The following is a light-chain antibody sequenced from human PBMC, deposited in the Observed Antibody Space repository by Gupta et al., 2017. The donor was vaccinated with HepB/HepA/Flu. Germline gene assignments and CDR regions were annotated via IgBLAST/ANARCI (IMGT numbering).Light chain of an antibody. J-gene: IGKJ3*01. CDR3: QQRSNRSSGT. CDR2: DAS. CDR1: QSVSSY. Sequence: SVLTQSPATLSLLPGERATLSCRASQSVSSYLAWYQQKPCQDSRPIIYDASNRATGIPARFSGSGSGTDFTLIISSLEPEDFAVNYCQQRSNRSSGTFGPGTKVDIK. V-gene: IGKV3-11*01.